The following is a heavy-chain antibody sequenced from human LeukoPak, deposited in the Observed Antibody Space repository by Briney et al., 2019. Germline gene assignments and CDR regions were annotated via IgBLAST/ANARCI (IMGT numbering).Heavy chain of an antibody. CDR1: GFSVSSNY. J-gene: IGHJ4*02. D-gene: IGHD2-15*01. Sequence: GGSLRLSCAASGFSVSSNYITWVRQAPGKGLEWVSVIYSDGSTKYADSVKARFTISRDNSKNTVYLQMNSLRVEDTAVYYCARATPDNWGQGTLVTVSS. CDR2: IYSDGST. V-gene: IGHV3-53*01. CDR3: ARATPDN.